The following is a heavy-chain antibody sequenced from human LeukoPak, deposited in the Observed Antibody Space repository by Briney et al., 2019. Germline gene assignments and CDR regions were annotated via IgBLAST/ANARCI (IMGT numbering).Heavy chain of an antibody. CDR3: AREDNYDYVWGSYFRGSAFDI. CDR1: GYTFTSYA. D-gene: IGHD3-16*01. V-gene: IGHV1-3*01. Sequence: ASVKVSCKASGYTFTSYAMHWVRQAPGQRLEWMGWINAGNGNTKYSQKFQGRVTITRDTSASTAYMELSSLRSEDTAVYYCAREDNYDYVWGSYFRGSAFDIWGQGTMVTVSS. CDR2: INAGNGNT. J-gene: IGHJ3*02.